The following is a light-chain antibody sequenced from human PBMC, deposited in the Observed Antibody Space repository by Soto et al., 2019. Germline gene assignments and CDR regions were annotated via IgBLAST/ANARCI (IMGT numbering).Light chain of an antibody. CDR3: QQYITFPYT. CDR1: QTISSW. Sequence: DIQMTQSPSTLSASVGDRVTITCRASQTISSWLAWYQQKPGKAPDLLIYDASSLQDGVPSRFSGRGSGTEFTLTISCLQPDDFATYFCQQYITFPYTFGQGTK. CDR2: DAS. J-gene: IGKJ2*01. V-gene: IGKV1-5*01.